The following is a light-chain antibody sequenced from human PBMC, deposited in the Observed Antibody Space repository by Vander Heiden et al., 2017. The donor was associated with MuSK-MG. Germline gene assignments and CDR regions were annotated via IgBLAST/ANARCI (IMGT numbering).Light chain of an antibody. CDR2: AAS. CDR1: QSISSY. CDR3: QQQFT. Sequence: DIHMTQPPSSLSASVGDRVTSTCRASQSISSYLKEEQQKPRKAPKLLSYAASSLQSGVTSRFSGSGSRTDFTRTISSLQPEDFATYDCQQQFTFGPGTKVDIK. V-gene: IGKV1-39*01. J-gene: IGKJ3*01.